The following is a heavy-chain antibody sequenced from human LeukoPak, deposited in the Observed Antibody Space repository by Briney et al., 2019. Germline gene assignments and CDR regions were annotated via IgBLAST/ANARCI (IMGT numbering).Heavy chain of an antibody. Sequence: KISCKGSGYSFTSYWISWVRQAPGQGLEWMGGIIPIFGTANYAQKFQGRVTITADESTSTAYMELSSLRSEDTAVYYCAIGGYSYGGEGFDYWGQGTLVTVSS. J-gene: IGHJ4*02. CDR1: GYSFTSYW. CDR2: IIPIFGTA. V-gene: IGHV1-69*01. CDR3: AIGGYSYGGEGFDY. D-gene: IGHD5-18*01.